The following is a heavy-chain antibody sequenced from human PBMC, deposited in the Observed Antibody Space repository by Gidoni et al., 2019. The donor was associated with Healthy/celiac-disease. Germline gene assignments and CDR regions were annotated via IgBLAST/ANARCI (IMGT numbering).Heavy chain of an antibody. Sequence: EVQLLESGGGLVQPGGSLRLSCAASGFTCSSYAMSGVRQAPGKGLEWVSAISGSGGSTYYADSVKGRFTISRDNSKNTLYLQMNSLRAEDTAVYYCASLLGYCSGGSCYRWGQGTLVTVSS. CDR1: GFTCSSYA. V-gene: IGHV3-23*01. CDR2: ISGSGGST. CDR3: ASLLGYCSGGSCYR. J-gene: IGHJ5*02. D-gene: IGHD2-15*01.